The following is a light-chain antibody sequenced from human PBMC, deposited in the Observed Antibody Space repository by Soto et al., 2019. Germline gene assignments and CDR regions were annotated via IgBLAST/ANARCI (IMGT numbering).Light chain of an antibody. J-gene: IGKJ2*01. CDR1: QSINKW. Sequence: IQMTQSPSTLSASVGDRVTITCRASQSINKWVAWFQQKSGRAPKLLIYDAATLQSGVPSRFSGTGSRTDFSLTISSLQPEDFATYYCQQYNIGYTFGQGTRLDIK. CDR2: DAA. CDR3: QQYNIGYT. V-gene: IGKV1-5*01.